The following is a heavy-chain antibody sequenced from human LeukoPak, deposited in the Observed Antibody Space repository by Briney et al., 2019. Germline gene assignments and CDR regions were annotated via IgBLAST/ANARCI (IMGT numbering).Heavy chain of an antibody. V-gene: IGHV3-30*03. CDR2: ISHDLTYQ. CDR3: ARDHKTGDGAFDI. D-gene: IGHD7-27*01. CDR1: GFIFTAYG. Sequence: GGSLRLSCAASGFIFTAYGMHWVRQAPGKGLEWVAVISHDLTYQAYADSVKGRFTISRDNSKNTLYLQMNSLRAEDTAVYYCARDHKTGDGAFDIWGQGTMVTVSS. J-gene: IGHJ3*02.